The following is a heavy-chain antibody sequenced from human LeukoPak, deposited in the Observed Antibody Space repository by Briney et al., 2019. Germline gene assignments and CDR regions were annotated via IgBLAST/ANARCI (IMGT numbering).Heavy chain of an antibody. Sequence: ASVKVSCKASGYTFTSYGISWVRQAPGQGLEWMGWINPNSGGTNYAQKFQGRVTMTRDTSISTAYMELSRLRSDDTAVYYCARDFVVVPAAMPTHNWFDPWGQGTLVTVSS. CDR1: GYTFTSYG. D-gene: IGHD2-2*01. J-gene: IGHJ5*02. CDR2: INPNSGGT. V-gene: IGHV1-2*02. CDR3: ARDFVVVPAAMPTHNWFDP.